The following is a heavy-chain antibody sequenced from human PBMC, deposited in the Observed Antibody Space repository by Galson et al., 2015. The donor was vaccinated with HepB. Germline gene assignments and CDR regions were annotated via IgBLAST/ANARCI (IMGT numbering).Heavy chain of an antibody. CDR3: VKEGSWFGGDWFDP. J-gene: IGHJ5*02. CDR2: ISGGGERT. Sequence: SLRLSCAASGFTFSRYAMTWVRQAPGRGLELVSSISGGGERTYYGDSGEGRFTTSRDNSKDTVFLQMDNLRAEDTAVYYCVKEGSWFGGDWFDPWGQGALVTVS. D-gene: IGHD3-16*01. CDR1: GFTFSRYA. V-gene: IGHV3-23*01.